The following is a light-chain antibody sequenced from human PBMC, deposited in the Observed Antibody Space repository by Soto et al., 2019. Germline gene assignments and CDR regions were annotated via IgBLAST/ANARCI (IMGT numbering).Light chain of an antibody. Sequence: DIQMPQSPSTLSASLGARVTITCRASQTIDSWLAWYQQRPGKPPNLLIYKASTLASGVPSRFSGSGSGTEFTLTISSLQPDDVATYDCQQFNSYPITFGQGTRVEI. J-gene: IGKJ5*01. CDR3: QQFNSYPIT. CDR2: KAS. CDR1: QTIDSW. V-gene: IGKV1-5*03.